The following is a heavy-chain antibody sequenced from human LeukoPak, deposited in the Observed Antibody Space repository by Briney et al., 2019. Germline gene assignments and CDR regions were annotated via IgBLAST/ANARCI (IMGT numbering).Heavy chain of an antibody. D-gene: IGHD3-22*01. CDR1: GGSISSYY. CDR3: ARWNYDSSGHRPFDI. Sequence: SETLSLTCTVSGGSISSYYWSWIRQPPGKGLEWIGYIYYSGSTYYNPSLKSRVTISVDTSKNQFSLMLSSVTAADTAVYYCARWNYDSSGHRPFDIWGQGTMVTVSS. CDR2: IYYSGST. V-gene: IGHV4-59*01. J-gene: IGHJ3*02.